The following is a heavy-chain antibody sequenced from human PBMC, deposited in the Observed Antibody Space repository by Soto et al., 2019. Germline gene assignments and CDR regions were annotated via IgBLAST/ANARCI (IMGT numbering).Heavy chain of an antibody. D-gene: IGHD3-3*01. J-gene: IGHJ4*02. CDR3: ARGQDYDFWSGRTYYLDY. CDR1: GGSISSGGYY. Sequence: QVQLQESGPGLVKPSQTLSLTCTFSGGSISSGGYYWSRIRQHPGKGLAWVGNSYYSGSSYDNPSLKRRITISVDTSKTDFSLKLSSVTAADTVLYYCARGQDYDFWSGRTYYLDYWGQGTLVTVSS. V-gene: IGHV4-31*03. CDR2: SYYSGSS.